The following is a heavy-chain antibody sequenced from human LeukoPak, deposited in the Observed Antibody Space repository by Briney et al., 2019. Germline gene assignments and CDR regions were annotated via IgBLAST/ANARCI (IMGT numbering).Heavy chain of an antibody. J-gene: IGHJ4*02. CDR3: AREGDGYVRYFDY. CDR1: GGTFSSYA. V-gene: IGHV1-69*13. CDR2: IIPIFGTA. D-gene: IGHD5-24*01. Sequence: SVKVSCKASGGTFSSYAISWVRQAPGQGLEWMGGIIPIFGTANYAQKFQGRVTITADESTSTAYMELSSLRSEDTAVYYCAREGDGYVRYFDYWGQGTLVTVSS.